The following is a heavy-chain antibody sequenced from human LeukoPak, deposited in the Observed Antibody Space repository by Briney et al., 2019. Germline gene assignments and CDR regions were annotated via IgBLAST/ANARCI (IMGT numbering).Heavy chain of an antibody. V-gene: IGHV3-7*03. J-gene: IGHJ6*03. CDR1: GFTFSRYW. D-gene: IGHD4-17*01. CDR2: INQDGSEK. CDR3: AKVGPMTSVTRVFRSRTYYYYYMDV. Sequence: GGSLRLSCAASGFTFSRYWMSWVRQAPGKGLEWVANINQDGSEKYYVDSVKGRFTISRDNSKNTLYLQMNSLRAEDTAVYYCAKVGPMTSVTRVFRSRTYYYYYMDVWGKGTTVTVSS.